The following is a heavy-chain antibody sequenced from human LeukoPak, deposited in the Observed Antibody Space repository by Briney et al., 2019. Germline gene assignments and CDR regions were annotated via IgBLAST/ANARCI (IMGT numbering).Heavy chain of an antibody. CDR1: TFTFTPGW. CDR2: IKRDGGEK. J-gene: IGHJ4*02. D-gene: IGHD5-18*01. Sequence: PGGSLRLSCEASTFTFTPGWMSWVRQAPGKGLEWVAMIKRDGGEKHYVDSVKGRFTISRDNAKKSLYLQMDSLRDEDTAVYYCASLDTAHPSVVYWGQGTLVTVSS. V-gene: IGHV3-7*01. CDR3: ASLDTAHPSVVY.